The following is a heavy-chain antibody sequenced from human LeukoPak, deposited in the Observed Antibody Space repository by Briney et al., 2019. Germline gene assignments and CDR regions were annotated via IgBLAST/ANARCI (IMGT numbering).Heavy chain of an antibody. Sequence: GESLKISCNISGYIYTSYWIGWVRQMPGQGLEWMGIIYPGDSDTRYSPSFQGQVTMSVDKSISTAYLQWSSLKASDTAMYYCARHLEYSYGYRLGSFDIRGQGTMVTVSS. CDR1: GYIYTSYW. J-gene: IGHJ3*02. CDR3: ARHLEYSYGYRLGSFDI. D-gene: IGHD5-18*01. CDR2: IYPGDSDT. V-gene: IGHV5-51*01.